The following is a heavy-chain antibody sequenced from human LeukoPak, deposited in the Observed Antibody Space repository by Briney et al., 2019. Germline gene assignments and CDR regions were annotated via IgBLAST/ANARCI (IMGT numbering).Heavy chain of an antibody. CDR3: TRSGYRHPYHFDS. V-gene: IGHV3-23*01. J-gene: IGHJ4*02. Sequence: GGSLRLSCAASGFTFSSYAMSWVRQAPGKGLEWVSAISGSGGSTYYADSVKGRFTISRDNSKNTLSLQMNDLRVDDTAIYYCTRSGYRHPYHFDSWGQGTLVAVSS. CDR2: ISGSGGST. D-gene: IGHD3-22*01. CDR1: GFTFSSYA.